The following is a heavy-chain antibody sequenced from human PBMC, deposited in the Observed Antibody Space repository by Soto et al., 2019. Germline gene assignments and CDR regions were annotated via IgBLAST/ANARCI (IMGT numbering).Heavy chain of an antibody. J-gene: IGHJ4*02. D-gene: IGHD6-13*01. CDR1: GFTFSSYA. Sequence: EVQLLESGGGLVQPGGSLRLSCAASGFTFSSYAMNWVRQAPGKGLEWVSVISGSGGSTYYADSVKGRFTISRDKSKTTLYLQMNSLSAEDTAVYYCARRGPGTYFDYWGQGTLVTVSS. CDR2: ISGSGGST. V-gene: IGHV3-23*01. CDR3: ARRGPGTYFDY.